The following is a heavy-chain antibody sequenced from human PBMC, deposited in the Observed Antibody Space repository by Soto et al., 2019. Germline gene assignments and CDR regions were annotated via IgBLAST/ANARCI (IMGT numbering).Heavy chain of an antibody. Sequence: ASVKVSCKASGYTFTSCGISWVRQATGQGLEWMGWISAYNGKKNYAQKLQGRVTMTTDTSTSTAYMELRSMRSDDTAVYYCARSRAHCSSTSCYGSDYWGQGTLVTVSS. CDR3: ARSRAHCSSTSCYGSDY. J-gene: IGHJ4*02. V-gene: IGHV1-18*01. CDR1: GYTFTSCG. CDR2: ISAYNGKK. D-gene: IGHD2-2*01.